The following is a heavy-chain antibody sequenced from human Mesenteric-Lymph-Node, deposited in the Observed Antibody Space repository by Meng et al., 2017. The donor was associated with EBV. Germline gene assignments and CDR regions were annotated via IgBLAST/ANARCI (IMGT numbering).Heavy chain of an antibody. Sequence: QVQLGQSGAEGKKPGASVKVSCKVSGYTLRELSMHWVRQAPGKGLEWMGGLDLTDGERIYAQKFQGRVTMTEDTSTNTAYMELSSLTFEDTAVYYCATGDYGRDVFDYWGQGTLVTVSS. CDR2: LDLTDGER. CDR1: GYTLRELS. CDR3: ATGDYGRDVFDY. J-gene: IGHJ4*02. D-gene: IGHD3-16*01. V-gene: IGHV1-24*01.